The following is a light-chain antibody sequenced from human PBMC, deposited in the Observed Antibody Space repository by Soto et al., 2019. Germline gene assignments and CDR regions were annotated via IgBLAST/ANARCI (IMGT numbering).Light chain of an antibody. CDR3: QQYNTYWT. CDR2: KAS. V-gene: IGKV1-5*03. CDR1: QSISSW. J-gene: IGKJ1*01. Sequence: DIQMTQSPSTLSASVGDRVTIICRASQSISSWLAWYQQKPGKAPKLLIYKASSLESGVPSRFSGSGSGTEFTLTISSLQPDYFATYYCQQYNTYWTFGQGTKVEIK.